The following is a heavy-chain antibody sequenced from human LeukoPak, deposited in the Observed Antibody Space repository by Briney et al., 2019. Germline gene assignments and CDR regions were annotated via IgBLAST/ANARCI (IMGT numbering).Heavy chain of an antibody. J-gene: IGHJ4*02. CDR1: GFTFSSYW. CDR2: IKQDGSEK. D-gene: IGHD4-17*01. CDR3: ARAIGSYGDYETAFDY. Sequence: GGSLRLSCAASGFTFSSYWMSWVRQAPGKGLEWVANIKQDGSEKYYVDFVKGRFTISRDNAKNSLYLQMNSLRAEDTAVYYCARAIGSYGDYETAFDYWGQGTLVTVSS. V-gene: IGHV3-7*01.